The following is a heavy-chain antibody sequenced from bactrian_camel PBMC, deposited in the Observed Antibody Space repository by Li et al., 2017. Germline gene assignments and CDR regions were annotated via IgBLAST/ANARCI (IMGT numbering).Heavy chain of an antibody. CDR2: IGSDGGST. D-gene: IGHD5*01. CDR1: GFTFNLHD. J-gene: IGHJ6*01. CDR3: AAAPIYTDWAHNA. V-gene: IGHV3S40*01. Sequence: DVQLVESGGGLVQPGGSLRLSCAASGFTFNLHDMSWVRQVPGKGLEWISGIGSDGGSTYYADSVKGRFTISRDNAKNTLSLQMDSLKIEDTAVYYCAAAPIYTDWAHNAWGQGTQVTVS.